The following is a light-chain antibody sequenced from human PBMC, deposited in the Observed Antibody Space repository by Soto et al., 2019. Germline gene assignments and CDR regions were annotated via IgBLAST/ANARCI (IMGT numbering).Light chain of an antibody. CDR3: SSYAGSNILV. J-gene: IGLJ3*02. Sequence: QSALTQPPSASGSPGQTVTISCNGTSSDVGGYNYVSWYQQHPGKVPKLMIYEVTKRPSGVPDRFSGSKSGNTASLTVSGLQAEDEADYYCSSYAGSNILVFCGGTKLTVL. CDR2: EVT. V-gene: IGLV2-8*01. CDR1: SSDVGGYNY.